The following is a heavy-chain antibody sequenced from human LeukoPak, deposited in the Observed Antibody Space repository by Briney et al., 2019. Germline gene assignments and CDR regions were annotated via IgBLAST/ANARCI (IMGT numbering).Heavy chain of an antibody. Sequence: GGSLRLSCVVSGISLSNYGMTWVRQAPGKGLEWVSAISGSGGSTYYADSVKGWFTISRDNSKNTLYLQMNSLRAEDTAVYYCAKTRDSGSYSPFDYWGQGTLVTVSS. CDR3: AKTRDSGSYSPFDY. CDR2: ISGSGGST. J-gene: IGHJ4*02. D-gene: IGHD1-26*01. CDR1: GISLSNYG. V-gene: IGHV3-23*01.